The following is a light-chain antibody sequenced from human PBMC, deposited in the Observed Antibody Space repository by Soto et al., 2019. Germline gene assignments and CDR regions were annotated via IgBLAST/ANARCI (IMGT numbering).Light chain of an antibody. V-gene: IGLV2-14*01. CDR1: SSDVGGYNH. Sequence: LTQPASVSESPGQSITISGAGTSSDVGGYNHVSSYQQHADKAPKLLIHEVSNRPSGVSNRFSGSKSGNTASLTISGLQAEDEADYYCTSYTSITNYVFGTGTKVTVL. CDR3: TSYTSITNYV. CDR2: EVS. J-gene: IGLJ1*01.